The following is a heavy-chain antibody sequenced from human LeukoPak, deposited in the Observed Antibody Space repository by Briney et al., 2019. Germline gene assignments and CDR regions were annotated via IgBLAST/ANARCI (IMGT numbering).Heavy chain of an antibody. CDR3: ARGIYDGRPEYFDY. D-gene: IGHD3-22*01. Sequence: GASLQISCKGSGYSFTSYWIGWVRPLPGKGLEWMGIIYPGDSDTRYSPSFQGQVTISADKSISTAYLQWSSLKASDTAMYYCARGIYDGRPEYFDYWGQGTLVTVSS. CDR2: IYPGDSDT. V-gene: IGHV5-51*01. CDR1: GYSFTSYW. J-gene: IGHJ4*02.